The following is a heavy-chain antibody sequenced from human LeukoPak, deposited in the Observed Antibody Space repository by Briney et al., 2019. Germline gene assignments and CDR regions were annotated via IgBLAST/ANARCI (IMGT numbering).Heavy chain of an antibody. J-gene: IGHJ5*02. CDR2: IYHSGST. Sequence: PSGTLSLTCAVSGGSISSSNWWSWVRQPPGKGLEWIGEIYHSGSTNYNPSLKSRVTISVDKSKNQFSLKLSSVTAADTAVYYCARHLLWFGESQNWFDPWGQGTLVTVSS. D-gene: IGHD3-10*01. CDR3: ARHLLWFGESQNWFDP. V-gene: IGHV4-4*02. CDR1: GGSISSSNW.